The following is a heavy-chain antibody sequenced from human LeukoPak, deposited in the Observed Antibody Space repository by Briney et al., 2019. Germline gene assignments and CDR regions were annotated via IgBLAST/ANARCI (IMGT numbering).Heavy chain of an antibody. CDR1: GFTFSSYW. CDR2: IKQDGSEK. CDR3: ARETLYCSSTSCYKYYYYYGMDV. V-gene: IGHV3-7*01. J-gene: IGHJ6*02. Sequence: GGSLRLSCAASGFTFSSYWMSWVRQAPGKGLEWVANIKQDGSEKYYVDSVKGRFTISRDNAKNSLYLQMNSLRAEGTAVYYCARETLYCSSTSCYKYYYYYGMDVWGQGTTVTVSS. D-gene: IGHD2-2*02.